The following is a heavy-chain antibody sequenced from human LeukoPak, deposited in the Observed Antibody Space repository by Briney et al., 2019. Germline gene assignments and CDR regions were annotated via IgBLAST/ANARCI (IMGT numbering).Heavy chain of an antibody. CDR3: AIRTSNKDFDY. Sequence: GGSLRLSCEVSEITASTAYRSWVRQAPGRGLECISVIHSGGSTYYADSVKGRFTISRDNSRNKMFLQMNSLRAEDTALYHCAIRTSNKDFDYWGQGTLVTVSP. CDR2: IHSGGST. J-gene: IGHJ4*02. V-gene: IGHV3-66*02. D-gene: IGHD1-7*01. CDR1: EITASTAY.